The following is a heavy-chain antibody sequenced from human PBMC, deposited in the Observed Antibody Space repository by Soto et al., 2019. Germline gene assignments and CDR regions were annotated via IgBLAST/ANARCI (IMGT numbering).Heavy chain of an antibody. V-gene: IGHV3-66*01. CDR3: AKEPVGPDWYFDL. CDR2: IYSGNTGTT. J-gene: IGHJ2*01. CDR1: GFTVSSYY. Sequence: GGSLRLSCAASGFTVSSYYMSWARQAPGKGLEWVPVIYSGNTGTTYYAGSVKGRFTTSRDISKNTVYLQMNSPRAEDTAVYNCAKEPVGPDWYFDLWGRGTLVTVSS.